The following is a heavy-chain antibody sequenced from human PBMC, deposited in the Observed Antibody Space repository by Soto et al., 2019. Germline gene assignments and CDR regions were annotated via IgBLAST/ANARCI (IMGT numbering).Heavy chain of an antibody. CDR3: VRDGTKTLRDWFDP. Sequence: SETLSLTCTVSGASISGYYWSWIRKSDGKGLEWIGRIYATGTNDYNPSLKSRVMMSVEKSKKQFSLRLRSVTAADTAVYYCVRDGTKTLRDWFDPWGHGISVTVSS. CDR1: GASISGYY. CDR2: IYATGTN. D-gene: IGHD1-1*01. V-gene: IGHV4-4*07. J-gene: IGHJ5*02.